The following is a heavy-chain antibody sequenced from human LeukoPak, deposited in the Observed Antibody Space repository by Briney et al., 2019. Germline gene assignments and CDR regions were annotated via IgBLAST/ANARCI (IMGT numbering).Heavy chain of an antibody. Sequence: VSVKVSCKASGYTFTNYDINWVRQATGQGLEWMGWMNPNSGNTGYAQKFQGRVTMTRNASISTAYMELNSLRSEDTAVYYCVRNKLGARYFDSWGQGTLVTVSS. CDR1: GYTFTNYD. CDR3: VRNKLGARYFDS. D-gene: IGHD1-26*01. V-gene: IGHV1-8*01. J-gene: IGHJ4*02. CDR2: MNPNSGNT.